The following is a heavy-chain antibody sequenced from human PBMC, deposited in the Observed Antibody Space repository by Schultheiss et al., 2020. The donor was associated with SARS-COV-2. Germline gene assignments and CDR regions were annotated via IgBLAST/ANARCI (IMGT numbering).Heavy chain of an antibody. J-gene: IGHJ6*03. CDR1: GFTFSSYA. CDR3: VRDQYHYYSGSYYYYYMDV. V-gene: IGHV3-23*01. CDR2: MSNRGTGSTI. Sequence: GESLKISCAASGFTFSSYAMSWVRQAPGKGLEWISKMSNRGTGSTIYYADSVRGRFTISRDYSKNTLFLQMNSLRPEDSAVYYCVRDQYHYYSGSYYYYYMDVWGKGTTVTVSS. D-gene: IGHD3-10*01.